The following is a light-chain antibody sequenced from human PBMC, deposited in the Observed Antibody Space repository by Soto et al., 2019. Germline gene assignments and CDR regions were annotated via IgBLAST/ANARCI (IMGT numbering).Light chain of an antibody. V-gene: IGKV3-11*01. J-gene: IGKJ2*01. CDR1: QSVSSY. CDR3: QQRSNWPRLMYT. CDR2: DAS. Sequence: EIVLTQSPATLSLSPGERATLSCRASQSVSSYLAWYQQKPGQAPRLLIYDASNRATGIPARFSGSGSGTDFTITISSLEPEDFAVYYCQQRSNWPRLMYTFGQGTKLEIK.